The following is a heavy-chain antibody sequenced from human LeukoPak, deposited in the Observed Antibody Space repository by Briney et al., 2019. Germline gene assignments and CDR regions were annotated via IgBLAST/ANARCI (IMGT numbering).Heavy chain of an antibody. CDR3: ARGPGYSSSWYPDYFDY. Sequence: SETLSLTCAVYGGSFSGYYRSWIRQPPGKGLEWIGEINHSGSTNYNPSLKSRVTISVDTSKNQFSLKLSSVTAADTAVYYCARGPGYSSSWYPDYFDYWGQGTLVTVSS. D-gene: IGHD6-13*01. CDR2: INHSGST. J-gene: IGHJ4*02. V-gene: IGHV4-34*01. CDR1: GGSFSGYY.